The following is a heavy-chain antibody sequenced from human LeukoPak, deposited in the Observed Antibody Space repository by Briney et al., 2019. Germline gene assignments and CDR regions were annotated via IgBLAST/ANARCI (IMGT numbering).Heavy chain of an antibody. Sequence: SETLSLTCTVSGGSISSYYWSWIRQPPGKGLEGIGYIYYSGSTNYNPSLKSRVTISVDTSKNQFSLKLSSVTAADTAVYYCARVLNVAVAAPFDYWGQGTLVTVSS. CDR2: IYYSGST. CDR1: GGSISSYY. D-gene: IGHD6-19*01. V-gene: IGHV4-59*01. CDR3: ARVLNVAVAAPFDY. J-gene: IGHJ4*02.